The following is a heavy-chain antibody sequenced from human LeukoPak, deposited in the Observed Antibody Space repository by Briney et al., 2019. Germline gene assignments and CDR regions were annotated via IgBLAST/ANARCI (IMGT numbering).Heavy chain of an antibody. J-gene: IGHJ4*02. CDR1: GFTFGSYS. V-gene: IGHV3-21*01. CDR2: ISSSSSYI. Sequence: KPGGSLRLSCAASGFTFGSYSMNWVRQAPGKGLEWVSSISSSSSYIYYADSVKGRFTISRDNAKNSLYLQMNSLRAEVTAVYYCARDGNYYDSSGSPWGQGTLVTVSS. D-gene: IGHD3-22*01. CDR3: ARDGNYYDSSGSP.